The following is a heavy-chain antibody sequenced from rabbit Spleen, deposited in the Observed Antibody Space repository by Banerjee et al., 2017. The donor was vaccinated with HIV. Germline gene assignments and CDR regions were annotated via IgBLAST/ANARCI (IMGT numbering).Heavy chain of an antibody. D-gene: IGHD4-2*01. CDR1: GFSFTDKD. J-gene: IGHJ4*01. V-gene: IGHV1S47*01. Sequence: QEQLVESGGGLVQPEGSLTLTCKASGFSFTDKDVMCWVRQAPGKGLEWIGCIDPVFGSTYYASWVNGRFTISSHNAQNTLYLQLNSLTAADTATYFCARDAGLAGYHFNLWGPGTLVTVS. CDR3: ARDAGLAGYHFNL. CDR2: IDPVFGST.